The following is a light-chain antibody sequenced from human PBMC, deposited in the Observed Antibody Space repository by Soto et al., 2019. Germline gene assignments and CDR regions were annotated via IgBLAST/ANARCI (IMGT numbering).Light chain of an antibody. CDR2: GAS. Sequence: EVVLTQSPVTLSLSPGERATLSCRASQSVGSPYLAWFQQKPGQPPRLLIYGASSRAPDIPDRFIGSGSGTEFTLTIVRLAPEDFAMYYCQQYGSSPFTFGPGTKVDI. V-gene: IGKV3-20*01. CDR3: QQYGSSPFT. CDR1: QSVGSPY. J-gene: IGKJ3*01.